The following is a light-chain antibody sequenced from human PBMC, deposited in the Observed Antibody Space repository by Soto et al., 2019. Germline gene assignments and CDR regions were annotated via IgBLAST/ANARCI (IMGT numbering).Light chain of an antibody. J-gene: IGLJ3*02. Sequence: QAVLTQPPSVSGAPGQRVTISCTGNNSNLGAGYDVHWYQQLPGAAPKLVIFGNRNRPSGVPERFSGSKSGTSASLAIIGLQAEDEADYYCQAYDYSLTAVVFGGGTQLTVL. V-gene: IGLV1-40*01. CDR2: GNR. CDR3: QAYDYSLTAVV. CDR1: NSNLGAGYD.